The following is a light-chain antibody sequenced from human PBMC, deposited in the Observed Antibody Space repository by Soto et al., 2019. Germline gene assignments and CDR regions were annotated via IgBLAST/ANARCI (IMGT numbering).Light chain of an antibody. J-gene: IGLJ1*01. CDR3: SSYSTTSTLL. V-gene: IGLV2-14*01. Sequence: QSALTQPASVSGPPGQSVTISCTGTSSDVGGYDYVSWYQQHPGKAPKLILYEVNNRPSGVSNHFSGSKSGNTASLIISGLQADDEADYYCSSYSTTSTLLFGSGTKVTGL. CDR2: EVN. CDR1: SSDVGGYDY.